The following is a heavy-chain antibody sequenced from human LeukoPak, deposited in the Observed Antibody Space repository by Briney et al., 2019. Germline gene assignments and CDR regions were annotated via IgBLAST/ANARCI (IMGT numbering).Heavy chain of an antibody. CDR2: ISYDGSNK. Sequence: GGSLRLSCAASGFIFSSYGMQWVRQAPGKGLEWVAIISYDGSNKYYADSVKARFTVSRDKYKNTLYLQMNSLRAEDTAVYYCAKDSRPGSAQRTGFDYWGQGTLVTVSS. CDR3: AKDSRPGSAQRTGFDY. J-gene: IGHJ4*02. V-gene: IGHV3-30*18. CDR1: GFIFSSYG. D-gene: IGHD3-10*01.